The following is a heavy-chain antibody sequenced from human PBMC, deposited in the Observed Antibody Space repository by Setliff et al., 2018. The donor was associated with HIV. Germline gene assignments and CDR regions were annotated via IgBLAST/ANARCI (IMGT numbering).Heavy chain of an antibody. Sequence: PSETLSLTCTVSGGSISSHCWSWIRQSPGKALEWIGYIYASGSIIYNPSLKSRVTISVDTSKNQFSLKLSSVTAADTAVYYCARVSSGYDLDYWGQGTLVTVSS. V-gene: IGHV4-59*11. D-gene: IGHD5-12*01. CDR2: IYASGSI. CDR1: GGSISSHC. CDR3: ARVSSGYDLDY. J-gene: IGHJ4*02.